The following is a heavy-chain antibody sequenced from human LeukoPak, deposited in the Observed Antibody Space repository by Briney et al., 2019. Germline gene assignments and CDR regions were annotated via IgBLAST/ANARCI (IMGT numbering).Heavy chain of an antibody. J-gene: IGHJ4*02. Sequence: PGGSLRLSCAAPGFTFDDYAMHWVRQAPGKGLEWVSGISWNSGSIGYADSLKGRFTISRDNAKNSLYLQMNSLRAEDMALYYCAKATGPNYYHSSDYLDYWGQGTLVTVSS. CDR3: AKATGPNYYHSSDYLDY. D-gene: IGHD3-22*01. CDR1: GFTFDDYA. V-gene: IGHV3-9*03. CDR2: ISWNSGSI.